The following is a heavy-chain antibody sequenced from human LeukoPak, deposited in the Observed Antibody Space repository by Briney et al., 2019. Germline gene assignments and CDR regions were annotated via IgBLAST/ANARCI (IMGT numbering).Heavy chain of an antibody. Sequence: MHGESLRISCKGSGYSFKTYYIGWVRQMPGEGLELMGIIYPYDSETRYSPAFQGHVTFSADKSITTSFLQWTSLKASDTAMYYCARLLPLAAGWGGFDYWGQGTLLTVSS. CDR2: IYPYDSET. J-gene: IGHJ4*02. CDR3: ARLLPLAAGWGGFDY. CDR1: GYSFKTYY. V-gene: IGHV5-51*01. D-gene: IGHD6-13*01.